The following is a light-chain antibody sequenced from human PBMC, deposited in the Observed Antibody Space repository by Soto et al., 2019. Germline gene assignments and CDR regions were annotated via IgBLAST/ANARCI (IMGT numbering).Light chain of an antibody. J-gene: IGKJ2*04. CDR3: PLYTTYSWR. CDR1: QSIGSW. CDR2: DAS. V-gene: IGKV1-5*01. Sequence: DIQMTQSASTLSATVGDRVTITCRASQSIGSWLAWYQQISGRSPNLLIYDASSLQSGVPSRFSGSGSGTEFTLTICSLQPDDFATYYCPLYTTYSWRFGQRT.